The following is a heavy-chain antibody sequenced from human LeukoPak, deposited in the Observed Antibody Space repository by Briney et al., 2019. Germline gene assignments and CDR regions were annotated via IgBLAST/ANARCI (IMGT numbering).Heavy chain of an antibody. V-gene: IGHV3-23*01. CDR3: AKAGGRYCTNGVCYRVNDYYYYMDV. J-gene: IGHJ6*03. CDR1: GFTFSSYG. CDR2: ISGSGGST. D-gene: IGHD2-8*01. Sequence: GGSLRLSCAASGFTFSSYGMSWVRQAPGKGLEWVSAISGSGGSTYYADSVKGRFTISRDNSKNTLYLQMNSLRAEDTAVYYCAKAGGRYCTNGVCYRVNDYYYYMDVWGKGTTVTVSS.